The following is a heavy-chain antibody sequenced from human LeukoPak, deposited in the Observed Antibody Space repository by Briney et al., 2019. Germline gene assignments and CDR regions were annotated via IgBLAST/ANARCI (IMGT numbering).Heavy chain of an antibody. D-gene: IGHD3-16*02. V-gene: IGHV4-34*01. Sequence: KPSETLSLTCAVYGGSFSGYYWSWIRQPPGKGLEWFGEINHSGSTNYNPSLKSRVTISVDTSKNQFSLKLSSVTAADTAVYYCARHSYDYVWGSYRYSGTSGYFDYWGQGTLVTVSS. CDR1: GGSFSGYY. CDR2: INHSGST. CDR3: ARHSYDYVWGSYRYSGTSGYFDY. J-gene: IGHJ4*02.